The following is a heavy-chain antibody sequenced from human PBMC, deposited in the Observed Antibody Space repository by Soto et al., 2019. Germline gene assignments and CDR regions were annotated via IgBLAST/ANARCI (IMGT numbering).Heavy chain of an antibody. CDR1: GYTFTGYY. D-gene: IGHD2-21*02. J-gene: IGHJ3*02. CDR3: AKEFGDTAFDI. Sequence: GASVKVSCKASGYTFTGYYMHWVRQAPGQGLEWMGWINPNSGGTNYAQKFQGWVTMTKNTLYLQMNSLRAEDTAVYYYAKEFGDTAFDIWGQGTMVTVSS. CDR2: INPNSGGT. V-gene: IGHV1-2*04.